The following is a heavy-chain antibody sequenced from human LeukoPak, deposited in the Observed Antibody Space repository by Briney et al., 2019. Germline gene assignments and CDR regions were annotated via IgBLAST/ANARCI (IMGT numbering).Heavy chain of an antibody. Sequence: ASVKVSCKVSGYTLTELSMHWVGQAPGKRLEWMGGFDPEDGETIYAQKFQGRVTMTEDTSTDTAYMELSSLRSEDTAVYYCATRTFWSGSYYYYMDVWGKGTTVTVSS. D-gene: IGHD3-3*01. CDR2: FDPEDGET. V-gene: IGHV1-24*01. J-gene: IGHJ6*03. CDR3: ATRTFWSGSYYYYMDV. CDR1: GYTLTELS.